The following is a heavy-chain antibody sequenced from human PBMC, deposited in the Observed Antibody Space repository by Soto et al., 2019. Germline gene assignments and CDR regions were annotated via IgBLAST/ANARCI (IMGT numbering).Heavy chain of an antibody. CDR1: GYTFTSYG. CDR2: ISAYNGNT. Sequence: QVQLVQSGAEVKKPGASVKVSCKASGYTFTSYGISWVRQAPGQGREWKGWISAYNGNTNYAQKLQGRVTMTTDTSTSTAYMQLRSLRSDDTAVDSCARDGNGGSSWYKTWFDPWGQGTLVTVSS. D-gene: IGHD6-13*01. CDR3: ARDGNGGSSWYKTWFDP. J-gene: IGHJ5*02. V-gene: IGHV1-18*01.